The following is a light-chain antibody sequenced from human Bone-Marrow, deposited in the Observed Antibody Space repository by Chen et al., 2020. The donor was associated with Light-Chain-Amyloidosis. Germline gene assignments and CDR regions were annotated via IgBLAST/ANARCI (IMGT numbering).Light chain of an antibody. CDR1: SGDIDTTF. CDR2: END. CDR3: QSYATNTWI. V-gene: IGLV6-57*03. Sequence: NFILTQDHSESESPGKTVTISCTRSSGDIDTTFLQWYQQRPVCAPTPVIYENDLRPSCVPDRCSGSIATSSNSASLTISGLETEDEAGYYCQSYATNTWIFGGGNHLTVL. J-gene: IGLJ3*02.